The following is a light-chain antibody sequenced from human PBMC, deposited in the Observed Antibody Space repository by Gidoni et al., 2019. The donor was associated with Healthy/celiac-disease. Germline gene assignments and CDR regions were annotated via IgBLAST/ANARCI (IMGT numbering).Light chain of an antibody. V-gene: IGKV3-11*01. J-gene: IGKJ4*01. Sequence: EVVFTQSPATLSLAPGERATPSCRASQSVSSYLAWSQQKPVQAPRLLIYDASNRATVVPARFSGSGSGTDFTLTISSLEPEDFAVYYCQQRSNWPPLTFGGGTKVEIK. CDR2: DAS. CDR3: QQRSNWPPLT. CDR1: QSVSSY.